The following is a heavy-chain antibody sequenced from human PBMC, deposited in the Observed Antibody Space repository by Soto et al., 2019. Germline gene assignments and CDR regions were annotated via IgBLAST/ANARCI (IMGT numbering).Heavy chain of an antibody. V-gene: IGHV3-48*01. CDR1: GFTFSSYS. Sequence: EVQLVESGGGLVQPGGSLRLSCAASGFTFSSYSMNWVRQAPGKGLEWVSYISSSSSTIYYADSVKGRFTISRDKAKNSLYLQMNSLRAEDTAVYYCARDTSTYYYGSGSSTWGQGTLVTVSS. D-gene: IGHD3-10*01. J-gene: IGHJ5*02. CDR2: ISSSSSTI. CDR3: ARDTSTYYYGSGSST.